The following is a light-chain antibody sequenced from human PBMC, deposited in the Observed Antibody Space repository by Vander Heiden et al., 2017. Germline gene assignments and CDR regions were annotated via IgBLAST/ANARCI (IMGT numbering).Light chain of an antibody. CDR1: SSDVGGYNY. Sequence: ALPPPAAAACSPESSITISCTGTSSDVGGYNYVSWYQQHPGKAPKLMIYEVNNRPSGVSNRFSGSKSGSTASLTISGLQAEDEADYYCSSYTSSSTYVFGAGTKVTVL. CDR3: SSYTSSSTYV. J-gene: IGLJ1*01. V-gene: IGLV2-14*01. CDR2: EVN.